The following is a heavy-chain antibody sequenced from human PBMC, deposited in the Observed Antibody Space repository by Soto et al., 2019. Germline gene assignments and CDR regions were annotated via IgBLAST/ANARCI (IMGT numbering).Heavy chain of an antibody. CDR2: VSYDGSNK. D-gene: IGHD3-22*01. V-gene: IGHV3-30*18. CDR1: GFHFSSYG. J-gene: IGHJ4*02. Sequence: GGPHRLSCAASGFHFSSYGVHWVRQAPGKGLEWVASVSYDGSNKHYADSVKGRFTISRDNSRNTLDLQMNSLRAEDTAVYYCAKDTYYYDRSGYYTYDHWGQGTQVTVSS. CDR3: AKDTYYYDRSGYYTYDH.